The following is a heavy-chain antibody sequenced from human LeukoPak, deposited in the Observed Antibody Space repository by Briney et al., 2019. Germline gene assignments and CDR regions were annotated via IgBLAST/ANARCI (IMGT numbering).Heavy chain of an antibody. Sequence: GGSLRLSCAASRFTFSSYGMHWVRQAPGKGLEWVAVIWYDGSNKYYADSVKGRFTISRDNSKNTLYLQMNSLRAEDTAVYYCARDQGGNPKYFQHWGQGTLVTVSS. V-gene: IGHV3-33*08. D-gene: IGHD4-23*01. CDR1: RFTFSSYG. CDR3: ARDQGGNPKYFQH. CDR2: IWYDGSNK. J-gene: IGHJ1*01.